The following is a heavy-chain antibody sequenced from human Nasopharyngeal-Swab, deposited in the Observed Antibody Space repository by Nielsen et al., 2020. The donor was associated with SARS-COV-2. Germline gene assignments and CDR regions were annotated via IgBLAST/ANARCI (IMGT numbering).Heavy chain of an antibody. V-gene: IGHV3-11*01. CDR3: AKGYSSGWVPYEY. CDR1: GFTFSDYY. Sequence: GESLKISCAASGFTFSDYYMSWIRQAPGKGLEWVSGISGSGGTIYYVDSVKGRFTISRDNSRNSLYLHMSNLRAEDTAIYYCAKGYSSGWVPYEYWGQGTLVTVSS. CDR2: ISGSGGTI. J-gene: IGHJ4*02. D-gene: IGHD6-19*01.